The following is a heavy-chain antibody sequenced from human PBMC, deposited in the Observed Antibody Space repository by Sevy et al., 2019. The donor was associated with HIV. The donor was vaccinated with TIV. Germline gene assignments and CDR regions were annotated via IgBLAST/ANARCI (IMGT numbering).Heavy chain of an antibody. V-gene: IGHV4-59*01. CDR2: IYYSGST. D-gene: IGHD4-17*01. Sequence: SETLSLTCTVSGGSISSYYWSWIRQPPGKGLEWIGYIYYSGSTNYNPSLKSRVTISVDTSKNQFSLKLSSVTAADTAVDYCASADYGDYFYFDYWGQGTLVTVSS. CDR3: ASADYGDYFYFDY. CDR1: GGSISSYY. J-gene: IGHJ4*02.